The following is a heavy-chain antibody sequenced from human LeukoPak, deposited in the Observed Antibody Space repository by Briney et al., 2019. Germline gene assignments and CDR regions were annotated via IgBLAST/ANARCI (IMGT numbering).Heavy chain of an antibody. CDR2: IYYSGTA. CDR1: GGSISSSSHY. CDR3: ARSYSSSDHYYYYGMDV. V-gene: IGHV4-39*01. D-gene: IGHD6-13*01. J-gene: IGHJ6*02. Sequence: SETLSLTCTVSGGSISSSSHYWGWIRQPPGKGLEWIGSIYYSGTAFYNPSLKSRVTISIDTSKNQFSLNLSSVAAADTAVYYCARSYSSSDHYYYYGMDVWGQGTTVTVSS.